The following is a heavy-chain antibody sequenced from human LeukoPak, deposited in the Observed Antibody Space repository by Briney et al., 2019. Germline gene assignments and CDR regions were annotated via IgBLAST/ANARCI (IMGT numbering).Heavy chain of an antibody. V-gene: IGHV4-30-4*07. CDR3: ARVTTVTTERAFDI. CDR1: GGSISSGGYS. Sequence: SQTLSLTCAVSGGSISSGGYSWSWIRQPPGKGLEWIGYIYYSGSTYYNPSLKSRVTISVDTSKNQFSLKLSSVTAADTAVYYCARVTTVTTERAFDIWGQGTMVTVSS. CDR2: IYYSGST. J-gene: IGHJ3*02. D-gene: IGHD4-11*01.